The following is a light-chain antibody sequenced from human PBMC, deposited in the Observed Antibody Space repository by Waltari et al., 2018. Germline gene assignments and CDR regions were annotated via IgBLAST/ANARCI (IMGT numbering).Light chain of an antibody. CDR3: GAWDSSLSAVL. Sequence: QSVLTQPPSVSAAPGQKVTISCSGSSSNIGNNYVSWYQQLPGTAPKLLIYEKNKRPSGIPGRFSGSKSGTSATLGITGLQTGDEADYYCGAWDSSLSAVLFGGGTKLTVL. CDR1: SSNIGNNY. J-gene: IGLJ2*01. V-gene: IGLV1-51*01. CDR2: EKN.